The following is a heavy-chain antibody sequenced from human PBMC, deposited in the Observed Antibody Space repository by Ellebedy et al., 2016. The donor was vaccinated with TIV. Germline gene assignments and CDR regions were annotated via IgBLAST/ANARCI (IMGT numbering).Heavy chain of an antibody. J-gene: IGHJ5*02. CDR1: GFTFSGYA. V-gene: IGHV3-21*06. D-gene: IGHD2-21*01. CDR3: AREPGGGGDFGDNWFDP. Sequence: GGSLRLSCAASGFTFSGYAMNWVRQAPGKGLEWVSYIGGYTNDIYYADSVKGRFTISRDNAKSSLFLQMNSLTAEDTAVYYCAREPGGGGDFGDNWFDPWGQGTLVTVSS. CDR2: IGGYTNDI.